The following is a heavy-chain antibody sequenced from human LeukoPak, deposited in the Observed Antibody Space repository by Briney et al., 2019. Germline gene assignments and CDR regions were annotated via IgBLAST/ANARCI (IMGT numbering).Heavy chain of an antibody. D-gene: IGHD6-19*01. Sequence: GASVKVSCKASGYTFTGYYMHWVRQAPGQGLEWMGWINPNSGGTNYAQKFQGRVTMTRDTSISTAYMELSRLRSDDTAVYYCARVSSSGWDAFDIWGQGTMVTVSS. CDR1: GYTFTGYY. CDR3: ARVSSSGWDAFDI. CDR2: INPNSGGT. J-gene: IGHJ3*02. V-gene: IGHV1-2*02.